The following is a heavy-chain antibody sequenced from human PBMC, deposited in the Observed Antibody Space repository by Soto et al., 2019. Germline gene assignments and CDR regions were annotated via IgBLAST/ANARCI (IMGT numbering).Heavy chain of an antibody. J-gene: IGHJ4*02. D-gene: IGHD2-15*01. CDR3: AKGGPDGFCSGGRCYFDY. Sequence: EVQLVESGGGLVQPGRSLRLSCAASGFTFDDYAMHWVRRVPGQGLEWVSSISWNSNIIGYADSVKGRFTISRENAKNSLYLQMNSLRPEDTALYYCAKGGPDGFCSGGRCYFDYWCQGTLVTVSS. V-gene: IGHV3-9*01. CDR2: ISWNSNII. CDR1: GFTFDDYA.